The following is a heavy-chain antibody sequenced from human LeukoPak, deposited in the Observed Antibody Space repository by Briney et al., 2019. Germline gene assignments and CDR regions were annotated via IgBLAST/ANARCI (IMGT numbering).Heavy chain of an antibody. V-gene: IGHV4-39*01. CDR2: IYYSGST. CDR3: VRRGYCSSTSCYEFDP. Sequence: SETLSLTCTVSGGSISSSTYYWGWIRQPPGKGLEWIGSIYYSGSTYYNPSLKSRVTISVDTSKNQFFLKLSSVTAADTAVYYCVRRGYCSSTSCYEFDPWGQGTLVTVSS. D-gene: IGHD2-2*01. J-gene: IGHJ5*02. CDR1: GGSISSSTYY.